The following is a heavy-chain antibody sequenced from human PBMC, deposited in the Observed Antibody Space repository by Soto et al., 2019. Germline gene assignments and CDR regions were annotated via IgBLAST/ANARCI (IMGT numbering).Heavy chain of an antibody. V-gene: IGHV1-18*01. Sequence: ASVKVSCKASGYTFTSYGISWVRQALGQGLEWMGWISAYNGNTNYAQKLQGRVTMTTDTSTSTAYMELRSLRSDDTAVYYCARIYYYDSSGTPGFQHWGQGTLVTVSS. J-gene: IGHJ1*01. CDR2: ISAYNGNT. CDR3: ARIYYYDSSGTPGFQH. D-gene: IGHD3-22*01. CDR1: GYTFTSYG.